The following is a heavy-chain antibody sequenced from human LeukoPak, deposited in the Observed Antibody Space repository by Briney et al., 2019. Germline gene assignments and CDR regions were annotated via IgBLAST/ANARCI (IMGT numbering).Heavy chain of an antibody. D-gene: IGHD3-22*01. V-gene: IGHV3-23*01. J-gene: IGHJ4*02. CDR1: GFTFGSYA. Sequence: GGSLRLSCADSGFTFGSYAMHWVRQAPGKGLEWVTAISGSGGSTYYADSVKGRFTISRDNSKNTLYLQMNSLRAEDTAVYYCAKVGAYYYDSSGRKYYFDYWGQGTLVTVSS. CDR3: AKVGAYYYDSSGRKYYFDY. CDR2: ISGSGGST.